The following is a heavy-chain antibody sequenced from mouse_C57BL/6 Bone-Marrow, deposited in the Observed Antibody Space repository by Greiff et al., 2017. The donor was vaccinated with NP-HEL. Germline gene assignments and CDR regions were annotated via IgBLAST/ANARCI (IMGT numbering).Heavy chain of an antibody. CDR3: ARGAY. CDR1: GYAFSSYW. V-gene: IGHV1-80*01. CDR2: IYPGDGDT. Sequence: QVQLQQSGAELVTPGASVKLSCKASGYAFSSYWLHWVKQRPGKGLEWIGQIYPGDGDTNYNGKFKDKASLTADKSSSTAYMQLSSLTSEDSAVYFCARGAYWGQGTLVTVSA. J-gene: IGHJ3*01.